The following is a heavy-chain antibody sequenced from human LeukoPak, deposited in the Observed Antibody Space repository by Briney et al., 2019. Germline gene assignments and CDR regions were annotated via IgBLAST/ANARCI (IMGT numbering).Heavy chain of an antibody. J-gene: IGHJ4*02. CDR3: ARARPGGYNPFDY. D-gene: IGHD5-24*01. Sequence: ASVKVSCKASGGTFSSYAISWVRQAPGQGLEWMGGIIPIFGTANYAQKFQGRVTITADESTSTAYMGLSSLRSEDTAVYYCARARPGGYNPFDYWGQGTLVTVSS. V-gene: IGHV1-69*13. CDR1: GGTFSSYA. CDR2: IIPIFGTA.